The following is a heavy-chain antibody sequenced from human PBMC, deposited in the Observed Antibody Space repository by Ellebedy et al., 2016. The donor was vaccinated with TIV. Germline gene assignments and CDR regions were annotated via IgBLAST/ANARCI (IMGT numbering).Heavy chain of an antibody. CDR3: AREIGAGPVVFQY. Sequence: AASVKVSCKASGYSFTSYGISWVRQAPGQGLEWMGWINAYNGNTNIAQKFQGRVTMTTDTSTSTAYMEVRRLRSDDTAVYDCAREIGAGPVVFQYWGQGTLVIVSS. D-gene: IGHD6-19*01. V-gene: IGHV1-18*04. CDR1: GYSFTSYG. CDR2: INAYNGNT. J-gene: IGHJ1*01.